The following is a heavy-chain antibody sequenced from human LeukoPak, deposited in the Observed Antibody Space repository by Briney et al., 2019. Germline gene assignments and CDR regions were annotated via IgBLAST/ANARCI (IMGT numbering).Heavy chain of an antibody. Sequence: PGRSLRLSCAASGFTFDHYAMHWVRQAPGKGLEWVSGISWNSGSMGYADSVKGRFTISRDNAKNSMYLQMNSLRAEDTALYYCAKDHPYYYDSSEYFDSWGQGTLVTVSS. V-gene: IGHV3-9*01. CDR3: AKDHPYYYDSSEYFDS. D-gene: IGHD3-22*01. J-gene: IGHJ4*02. CDR1: GFTFDHYA. CDR2: ISWNSGSM.